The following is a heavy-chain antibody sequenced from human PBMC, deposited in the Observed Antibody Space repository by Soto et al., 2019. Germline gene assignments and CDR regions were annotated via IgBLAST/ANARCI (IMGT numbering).Heavy chain of an antibody. V-gene: IGHV1-69*06. CDR2: IIPIFGTA. CDR3: RQTYYYDSSGYYFDY. Sequence: SVKVSGKASGGTFSSDAISWVRQAPGRGLEWSGGIIPIFGTANYAQTFQGRVTINADKSTSTAYLELSSLRSEDTAVYYCRQTYYYDSSGYYFDYWGQGTLVHVSS. D-gene: IGHD3-22*01. CDR1: GGTFSSDA. J-gene: IGHJ4*02.